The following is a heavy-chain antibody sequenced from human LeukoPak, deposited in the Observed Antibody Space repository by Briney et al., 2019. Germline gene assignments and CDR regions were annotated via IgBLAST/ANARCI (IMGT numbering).Heavy chain of an antibody. CDR2: INPDSGGT. Sequence: ASVKVSCKASGYSFTGYYIHWVRQAPGQGLEWMGWINPDSGGTYYAQKFQGRVTMTRDTSISTAYMELSRLRSDDTAVYYCARGFGELAPPDVWGKGTTVTISS. D-gene: IGHD3-10*01. CDR3: ARGFGELAPPDV. CDR1: GYSFTGYY. V-gene: IGHV1-2*02. J-gene: IGHJ6*04.